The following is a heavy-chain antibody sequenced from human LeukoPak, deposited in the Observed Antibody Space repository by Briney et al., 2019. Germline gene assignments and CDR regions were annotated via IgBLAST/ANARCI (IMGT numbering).Heavy chain of an antibody. CDR3: ARDGGELWPLDE. V-gene: IGHV3-7*01. CDR1: GFTLDTYW. Sequence: GGSLRLSCEASGFTLDTYWMTCVRQAPGKGLEWVANINQDGSQKHSVDSMKGRFSISRDNGKNSLYLEMTSLRVDDTAVYYCARDGGELWPLDEWGQGTLVTVSS. J-gene: IGHJ4*02. CDR2: INQDGSQK. D-gene: IGHD3-16*01.